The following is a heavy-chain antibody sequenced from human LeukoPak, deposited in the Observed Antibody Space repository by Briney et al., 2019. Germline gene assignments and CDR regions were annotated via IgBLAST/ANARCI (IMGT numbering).Heavy chain of an antibody. CDR2: INHSGST. V-gene: IGHV4-34*01. Sequence: SETLSLTFAVYGGSFSCYYWSWIRPPPGKGLGWIGEINHSGSTNYNPSLKSRVAISVDTSKNQFSLKLSSVTAADTAVYYCARGEIAVAGINQGPWGQGTLVTVSS. D-gene: IGHD6-19*01. J-gene: IGHJ5*02. CDR3: ARGEIAVAGINQGP. CDR1: GGSFSCYY.